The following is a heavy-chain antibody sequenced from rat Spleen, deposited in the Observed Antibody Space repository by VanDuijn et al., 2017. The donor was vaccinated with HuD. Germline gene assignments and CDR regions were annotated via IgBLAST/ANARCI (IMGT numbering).Heavy chain of an antibody. J-gene: IGHJ2*01. Sequence: EVQLVESGGGLVQPGRSLKLSCAASGFIFNNYYMVWVRQAPTKGLEWVAYISTAGSNTFYRDSVKGRFTISRDNAKNALYLKMDSLRSEDTATYYCTTWDYYNNRFDYWGQGVMVTVSS. D-gene: IGHD1-10*01. CDR3: TTWDYYNNRFDY. V-gene: IGHV5-27*01. CDR1: GFIFNNYY. CDR2: ISTAGSNT.